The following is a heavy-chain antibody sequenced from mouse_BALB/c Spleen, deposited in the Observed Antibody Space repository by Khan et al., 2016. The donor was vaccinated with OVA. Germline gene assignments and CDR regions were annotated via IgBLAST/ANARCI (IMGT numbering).Heavy chain of an antibody. J-gene: IGHJ3*01. V-gene: IGHV1S137*01. CDR2: ISTYYGDV. CDR1: GYTFTDFT. CDR3: TMWGGGNRFAY. Sequence: VQLQQSGAELVRPGVSVKISCKGSGYTFTDFTMHWVKQSHAKSLEWIGVISTYYGDVTYNQKFKGKATMTVDKSSSTAYMELARLTSEDSAIYDGTMWGGGNRFAYWGQGTLVTVSA.